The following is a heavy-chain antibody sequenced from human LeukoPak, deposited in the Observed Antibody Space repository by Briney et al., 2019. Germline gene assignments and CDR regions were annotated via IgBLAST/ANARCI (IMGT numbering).Heavy chain of an antibody. J-gene: IGHJ4*02. CDR3: ARREGRNTYYYDSSGSGYFDY. CDR1: GGSISSYY. Sequence: SETLSLTCTVSGGSISSYYWSWIRQPPGKGLEWIGYIYYSGSTNYNPSLKSRVTISVDTSKNQFSLKLSSVTAADTAVYYCARREGRNTYYYDSSGSGYFDYWGQGTLVTVSS. V-gene: IGHV4-59*08. D-gene: IGHD3-22*01. CDR2: IYYSGST.